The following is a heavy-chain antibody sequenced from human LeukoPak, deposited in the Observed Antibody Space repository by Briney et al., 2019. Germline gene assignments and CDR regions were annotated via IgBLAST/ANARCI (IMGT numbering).Heavy chain of an antibody. CDR3: AKVYDYTNYAHSDY. CDR2: INTDGSST. J-gene: IGHJ4*02. CDR1: GFTFSSYW. D-gene: IGHD4-11*01. Sequence: GGSLRLSCAASGFTFSSYWMHWVRQAPGKGLVWVSRINTDGSSTSYADSVKGRFTISRDNAKNTLYLQMNSLRAEDTAVYYCAKVYDYTNYAHSDYWGQGILVTVSS. V-gene: IGHV3-74*01.